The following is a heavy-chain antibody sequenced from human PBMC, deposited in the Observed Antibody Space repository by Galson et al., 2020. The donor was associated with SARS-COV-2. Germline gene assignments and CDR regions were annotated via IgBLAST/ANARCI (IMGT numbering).Heavy chain of an antibody. CDR1: GYTFTSYG. CDR2: ISAYNGNT. Sequence: ASVKVSCKASGYTFTSYGISWVRQAPGQGLEWMGWISAYNGNTNYAQKLQGRVTMTTDTSTSTAYMELRSLRSDDTAVYYCARDMVQGIWPPMGPNYYYGMDVWGQGTTVTVSS. D-gene: IGHD3-10*01. CDR3: ARDMVQGIWPPMGPNYYYGMDV. J-gene: IGHJ6*02. V-gene: IGHV1-18*01.